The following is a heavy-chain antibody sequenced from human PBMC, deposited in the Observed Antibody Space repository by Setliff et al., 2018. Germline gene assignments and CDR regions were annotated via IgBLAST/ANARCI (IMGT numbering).Heavy chain of an antibody. D-gene: IGHD3-3*01. CDR1: GYTFISYG. CDR2: ISGYNGNT. V-gene: IGHV1-18*01. J-gene: IGHJ4*02. CDR3: ARVPRLEWLLPTFDS. Sequence: ASVKVSCKTSGYTFISYGISWVRQAPGQGLERMGWISGYNGNTDYAQNFQGRVTMTTDTSTSTAYMELRSLRSDDTAVYYCARVPRLEWLLPTFDSWGQGTLVTVSS.